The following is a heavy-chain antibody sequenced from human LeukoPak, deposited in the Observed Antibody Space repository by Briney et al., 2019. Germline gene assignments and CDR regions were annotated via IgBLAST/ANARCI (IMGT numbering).Heavy chain of an antibody. V-gene: IGHV3-11*05. CDR3: ARDMRTGWYAADY. CDR2: ISSRSSST. CDR1: GFSFSDYC. D-gene: IGHD6-19*01. J-gene: IGHJ4*02. Sequence: GGSLRLSCAASGFSFSDYCMSWFRQAPGKGLEWVSYISSRSSSTNYADSVKGRFTMSRDNAKNSLYLQMNSLRAEDTAVYYCARDMRTGWYAADYWGQGTLVTVSS.